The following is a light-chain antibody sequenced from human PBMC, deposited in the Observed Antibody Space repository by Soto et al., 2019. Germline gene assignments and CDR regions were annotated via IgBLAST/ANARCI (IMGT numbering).Light chain of an antibody. CDR3: CSYAHSDTHDYV. CDR2: EGD. V-gene: IGLV2-23*01. CDR1: SSDVGSYKF. Sequence: QSVLTQPASVSGSPGQSITISCTGISSDVGSYKFVSWYQHHPGKAPKLMIFEGDKRPSGVSDRFSASKSGTTASLTISGLQPEDEADYYCCSYAHSDTHDYVSGTGTKVTVL. J-gene: IGLJ1*01.